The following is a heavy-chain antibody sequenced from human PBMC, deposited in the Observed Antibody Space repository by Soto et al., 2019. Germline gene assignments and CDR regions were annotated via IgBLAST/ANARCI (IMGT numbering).Heavy chain of an antibody. CDR3: TRYLFHYPVDYGMDV. CDR2: MRSKANSYAT. V-gene: IGHV3-73*01. J-gene: IGHJ6*02. Sequence: GGSLRLSCAASGFTFSGFEMQWVRQASGKGLEWVGRMRSKANSYATAYGASVKGRFTVSRDDSKNTVYLQMNSLQTEDTAIYYCTRYLFHYPVDYGMDVWGQGPTVTVSS. D-gene: IGHD5-12*01. CDR1: GFTFSGFE.